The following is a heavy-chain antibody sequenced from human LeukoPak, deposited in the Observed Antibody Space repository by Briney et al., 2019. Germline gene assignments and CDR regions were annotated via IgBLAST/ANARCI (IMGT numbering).Heavy chain of an antibody. J-gene: IGHJ4*02. CDR2: IYYSGST. D-gene: IGHD3-3*01. CDR1: GGSISSGGYY. CDR3: ARAGPTSLRFLEWLPNYPTLQHFDY. V-gene: IGHV4-31*03. Sequence: PSQTLSLTCTVSGGSISSGGYYWSWIRQHPGKGLEWIGYIYYSGSTYYNPSLKSRVTISVDTSKNQFSLKLSSVTAADTAVYYCARAGPTSLRFLEWLPNYPTLQHFDYWGQGTLVTVSS.